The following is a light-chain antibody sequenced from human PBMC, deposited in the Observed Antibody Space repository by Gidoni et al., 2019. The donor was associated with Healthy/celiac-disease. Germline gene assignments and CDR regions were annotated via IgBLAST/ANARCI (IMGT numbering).Light chain of an antibody. CDR2: RDS. Sequence: SYELTQPLSVSVALGPTARITCGGNNIGSKNVHWYQQKPGQAPVLVIYRDSNRPSGIPERFSGSNSGNTATLTISRAQAGDEADYYCQVWDSSPLFGGGTKLTVL. J-gene: IGLJ2*01. V-gene: IGLV3-9*01. CDR1: NIGSKN. CDR3: QVWDSSPL.